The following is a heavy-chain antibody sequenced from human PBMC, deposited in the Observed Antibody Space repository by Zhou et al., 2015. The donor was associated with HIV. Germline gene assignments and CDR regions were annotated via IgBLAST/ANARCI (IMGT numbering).Heavy chain of an antibody. V-gene: IGHV1-69*06. Sequence: QVKLVQSGAAVKKTGSSVKVSCKASGGTFSSHAISWVRQAPGQGLEWMGGIIPMFGRTDYAHKLQGRVTITADRSTSTAYMELRSLRSEDTAIYYCARDRGGATRPDWRYFDLWGRGTLVTVSS. CDR2: IIPMFGRT. J-gene: IGHJ2*01. D-gene: IGHD6-6*01. CDR3: ARDRGGATRPDWRYFDL. CDR1: GGTFSSHA.